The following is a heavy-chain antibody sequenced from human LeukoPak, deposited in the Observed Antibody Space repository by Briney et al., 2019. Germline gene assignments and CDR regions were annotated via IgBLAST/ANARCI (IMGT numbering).Heavy chain of an antibody. CDR3: AKMRDGYNQFDY. D-gene: IGHD5-24*01. J-gene: IGHJ4*02. V-gene: IGHV3-23*01. Sequence: GSLRLSCAASGFTFSSYAMSWVRQAPGKGLEWVSAISGSGGSTYYADSVKGRFTISRDNSKNTLYLQMNSLRAEDTAVYYCAKMRDGYNQFDYWGQGTLVTVSS. CDR2: ISGSGGST. CDR1: GFTFSSYA.